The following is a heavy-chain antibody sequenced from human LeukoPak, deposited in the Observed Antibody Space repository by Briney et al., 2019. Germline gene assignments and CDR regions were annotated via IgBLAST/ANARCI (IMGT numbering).Heavy chain of an antibody. CDR3: AKDPTTLTTPAYPP. J-gene: IGHJ5*02. CDR1: GFTFSSYA. D-gene: IGHD4-17*01. V-gene: IGHV3-23*01. Sequence: GGSLRLSCAASGFTFSSYAMSWVRHAPGKGLGWVSAISGSGGSTYYVDSVKGRFTISRDNSKNTLYLQMNSLRAEDTAVYYCAKDPTTLTTPAYPPWGQGTLVTVSS. CDR2: ISGSGGST.